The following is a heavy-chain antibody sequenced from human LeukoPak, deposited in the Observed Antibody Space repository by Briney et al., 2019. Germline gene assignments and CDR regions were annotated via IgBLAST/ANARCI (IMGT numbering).Heavy chain of an antibody. J-gene: IGHJ4*02. CDR3: ARRTYYYGSGSYPFDY. V-gene: IGHV5-51*01. CDR2: IHPGDSDT. CDR1: GYSFTNYW. D-gene: IGHD3-10*01. Sequence: GESLKISCKGSGYSFTNYWIAWVRQMPGKGLEWMGIIHPGDSDTRYSPSFQGQVIFSADKSISTAYLQWSRLKASDTGIYYCARRTYYYGSGSYPFDYWGQGTRVTVSA.